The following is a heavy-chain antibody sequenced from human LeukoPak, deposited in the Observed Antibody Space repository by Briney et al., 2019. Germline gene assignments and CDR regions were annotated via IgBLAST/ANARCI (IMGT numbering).Heavy chain of an antibody. CDR2: IYYSGNT. D-gene: IGHD5-12*01. J-gene: IGHJ2*01. V-gene: IGHV4-61*01. CDR3: ATDWDMVARYFDL. CDR1: GGSVSSGNSY. Sequence: SETLSLTCTVSGGSVSSGNSYWSWIRQPPGKGLEWIGYIYYSGNTNYNPSLKSRVTISVDTSKNQVSLKLSSVTAADTAVYYCATDWDMVARYFDLWGRGTLVTVSS.